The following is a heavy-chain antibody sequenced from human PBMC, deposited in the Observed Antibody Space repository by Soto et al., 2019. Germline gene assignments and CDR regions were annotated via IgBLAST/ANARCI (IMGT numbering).Heavy chain of an antibody. D-gene: IGHD2-2*01. V-gene: IGHV3-23*01. CDR2: ITGSGSDT. CDR3: AKLGSSTWSPHYYFDY. J-gene: IGHJ4*02. Sequence: GGSLRLSCAASGFTFNSYAIGRVRQTPGKGLEWVSAITGSGSDTYYVDSVKGRFTISRDNSKDTLYLQMNSLRAEDTAVYYCAKLGSSTWSPHYYFDYWGQGTLVTVSS. CDR1: GFTFNSYA.